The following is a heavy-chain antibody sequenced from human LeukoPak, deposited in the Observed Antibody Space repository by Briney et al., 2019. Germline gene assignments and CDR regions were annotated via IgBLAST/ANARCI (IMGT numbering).Heavy chain of an antibody. Sequence: GGSLGLSCAASGFTFSSYSMNWVRQAPWKGLEWVSSISSSSSYIYYADSVKGRFTISRDNAKNSLYLQMNSLRAEDTAVYYCARARHVVGGGFDYWGQGTLVTVSS. CDR2: ISSSSSYI. J-gene: IGHJ4*02. CDR1: GFTFSSYS. CDR3: ARARHVVGGGFDY. V-gene: IGHV3-21*01. D-gene: IGHD3-10*01.